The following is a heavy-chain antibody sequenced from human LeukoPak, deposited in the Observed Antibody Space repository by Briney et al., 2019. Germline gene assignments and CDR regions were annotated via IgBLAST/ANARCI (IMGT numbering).Heavy chain of an antibody. D-gene: IGHD4-17*01. J-gene: IGHJ4*02. CDR3: ARGSGDYFPFDY. Sequence: SETLSLTCAVYGGSFSGYYWSWIRQPPGKGLEWIGEINHSGSTNYNPSLKSRVTISVDTSKNQFSLKLSSVTAADTAVYYCARGSGDYFPFDYWGQGTLVTVSS. CDR2: INHSGST. CDR1: GGSFSGYY. V-gene: IGHV4-34*01.